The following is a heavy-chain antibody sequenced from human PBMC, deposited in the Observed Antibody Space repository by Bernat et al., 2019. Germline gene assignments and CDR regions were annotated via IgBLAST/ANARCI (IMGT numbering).Heavy chain of an antibody. J-gene: IGHJ5*02. CDR2: IWYDGSNK. D-gene: IGHD3-3*02. CDR1: GFTFSSYG. CDR3: AREGVPISRSWFDP. V-gene: IGHV3-33*01. Sequence: QVQLVESGGGVVQPGRSLRLSCAASGFTFSSYGMHWVRQAPGKGLEWVAVIWYDGSNKYYADSVKGRFTISRDNSKNTLYLQMNSLRAEDTAVYYCAREGVPISRSWFDPWGQGTLVTVSS.